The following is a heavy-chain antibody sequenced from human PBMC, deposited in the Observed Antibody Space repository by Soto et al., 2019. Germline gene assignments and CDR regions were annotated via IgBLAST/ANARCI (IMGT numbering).Heavy chain of an antibody. CDR2: IYYSGST. J-gene: IGHJ6*02. V-gene: IGHV4-59*01. Sequence: PSETLSLTCTVSGGSISSYYWNWIRQPPGKGLEWIGYIYYSGSTNYNPSLKSRVTISVDTSKNQFSLKLSSVTAADTAVYYCARDSRGHYDSSGYYQDYYYGMDVWGQGTTVTVSS. CDR1: GGSISSYY. D-gene: IGHD3-22*01. CDR3: ARDSRGHYDSSGYYQDYYYGMDV.